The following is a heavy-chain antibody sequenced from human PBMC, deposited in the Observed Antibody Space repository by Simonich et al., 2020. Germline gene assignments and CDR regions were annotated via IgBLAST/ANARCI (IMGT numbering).Heavy chain of an antibody. Sequence: QVQLQESGPGLVKPSETLSLTCAVSGYSISSGYYWGWIRQPPGKGLEWIGYIYYSGSTNYNPSLKSRVTISVDTSKNQFSLKLSSVTAADTAVYYCARVERTTDGHYYFDYWGQGTLVTVSS. J-gene: IGHJ4*02. CDR1: GYSISSGYY. CDR3: ARVERTTDGHYYFDY. V-gene: IGHV4-38-2*01. D-gene: IGHD4-4*01. CDR2: IYYSGST.